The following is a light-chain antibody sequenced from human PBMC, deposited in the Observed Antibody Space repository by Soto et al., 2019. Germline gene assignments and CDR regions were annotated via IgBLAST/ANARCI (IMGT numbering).Light chain of an antibody. V-gene: IGKV1-5*01. J-gene: IGKJ1*01. CDR2: DAS. Sequence: DIQMTQSPSTLSASVGYRVTITCPASQTVNTWLAWYQQKPGKAPKVLIFDASSLKTGVPSRFSGSGSGTEFTLTISNLQPDDFATYYCQQYDSYSSGPFGQGTKVDIK. CDR3: QQYDSYSSGP. CDR1: QTVNTW.